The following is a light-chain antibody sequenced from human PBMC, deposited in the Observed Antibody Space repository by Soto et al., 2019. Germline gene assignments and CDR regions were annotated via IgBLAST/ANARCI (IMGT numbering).Light chain of an antibody. J-gene: IGKJ1*01. CDR3: QQYNTYWT. Sequence: DIQMSQSPSTLGASVGDRGTITCRASQNINWYLAWYQQKPGKAPKLLISEAASLPRGVPSRFSGSGSGTEFTLTISSLQPYDFATYYCQQYNTYWTFGQGTKVDSK. CDR1: QNINWY. CDR2: EAA. V-gene: IGKV1-5*03.